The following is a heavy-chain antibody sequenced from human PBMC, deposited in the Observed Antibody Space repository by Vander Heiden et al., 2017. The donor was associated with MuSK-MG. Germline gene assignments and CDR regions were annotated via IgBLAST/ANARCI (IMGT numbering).Heavy chain of an antibody. V-gene: IGHV3-30-3*01. J-gene: IGHJ3*01. CDR3: ARGNRFRAAAGPPAFDV. Sequence: QVHLIESGGGVVQPGKSLRLSCAASGFSFKDHSMNWVRQAPGKGPEWVGIIGHDGVNKYYGASVKGRFTLSRDNSNNTLYLQMDSLTTDDSAVYYCARGNRFRAAAGPPAFDVWGQGTKVTVSS. CDR2: IGHDGVNK. CDR1: GFSFKDHS. D-gene: IGHD6-13*01.